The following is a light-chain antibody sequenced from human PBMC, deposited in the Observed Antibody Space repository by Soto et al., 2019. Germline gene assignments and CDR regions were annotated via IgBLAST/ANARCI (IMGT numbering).Light chain of an antibody. CDR3: QHYNSYSEA. CDR1: QTISSW. J-gene: IGKJ1*01. Sequence: DIQMTQSPSTLSGSVVDRVTISCRASQTISSWLAWYQQKPGKAPKLLIYKASTLKSGVPSRFSGSGSGTEFTLTISSLQPDDFATYYCQHYNSYSEAFSQGTKVDIK. V-gene: IGKV1-5*03. CDR2: KAS.